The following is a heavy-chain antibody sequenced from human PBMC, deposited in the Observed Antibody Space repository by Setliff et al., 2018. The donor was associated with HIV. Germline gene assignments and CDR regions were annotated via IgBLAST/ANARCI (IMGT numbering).Heavy chain of an antibody. CDR2: INQSGNT. CDR3: ASRDTSRYFDDY. J-gene: IGHJ4*02. V-gene: IGHV4-34*01. D-gene: IGHD3-22*01. CDR1: GGSFSGYY. Sequence: SETLSLTCTVYGGSFSGYYWSWIRQPPGMGLEWIGEINQSGNTNYNPSLKSRVTISADPSKNQFSLSLRSVTAADTAVYYCASRDTSRYFDDYWGQGTLVTVSS.